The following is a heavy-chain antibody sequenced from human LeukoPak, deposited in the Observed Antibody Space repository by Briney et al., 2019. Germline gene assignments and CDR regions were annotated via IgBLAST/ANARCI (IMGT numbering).Heavy chain of an antibody. CDR3: ARDRAGYYYYGMDV. V-gene: IGHV3-11*01. CDR2: ISSSGNTI. CDR1: GFTFSDYY. J-gene: IGHJ6*02. Sequence: PGGSLRLSCAASGFTFSDYYMSWIRQAPGKGLEWVSYISSSGNTIYYTDSVKGRFTISRDNAKNSLYLQMNSLRAEDTAVYYCARDRAGYYYYGMDVWGQGTTVTVSS. D-gene: IGHD3-10*01.